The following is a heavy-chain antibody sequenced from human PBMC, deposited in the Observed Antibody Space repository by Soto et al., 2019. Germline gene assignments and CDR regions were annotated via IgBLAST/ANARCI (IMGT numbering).Heavy chain of an antibody. CDR2: ISYDGSNK. Sequence: QVQLVESGGGVVQPGRSLRLSCAASGFTFSSYGMHWVRQAPGKGLAWVAVISYDGSNKYYADSVKGGFTISRDNSKNTLYLQINSRRAEDTAVYYCASRPNDYGYYYCYYMDVWGKGTTVTVSS. CDR3: ASRPNDYGYYYCYYMDV. J-gene: IGHJ6*03. D-gene: IGHD4-17*01. V-gene: IGHV3-30*03. CDR1: GFTFSSYG.